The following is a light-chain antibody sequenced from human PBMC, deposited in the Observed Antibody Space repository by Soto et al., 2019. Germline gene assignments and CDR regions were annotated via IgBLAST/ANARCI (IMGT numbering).Light chain of an antibody. CDR1: ELAEKY. CDR2: QDK. V-gene: IGLV3-1*01. J-gene: IGLJ2*01. Sequence: SSELTQPPSVSVSPGQTVSITCSGDELAEKYVSWYQQKPGQSPQLVIYQDKKRNSGIPERFSDSHSGNTATLTIRGTYPMDECDYNCQAWDSRNVVFGGGTKLTVL. CDR3: QAWDSRNVV.